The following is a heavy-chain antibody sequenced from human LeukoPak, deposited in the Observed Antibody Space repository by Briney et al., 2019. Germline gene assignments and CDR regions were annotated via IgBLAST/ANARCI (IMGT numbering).Heavy chain of an antibody. J-gene: IGHJ4*02. Sequence: PGGSLRLSCAASGFTFTSYGMHWVRQAPGKGLEWVAFISFDGSIKYYGVSVKGRFTISTDSSKNTLYLNMNSLRTEDTAVHYCAIPHGVPHDDFVYWGQGLMVTVSS. D-gene: IGHD2-8*01. CDR1: GFTFTSYG. CDR3: AIPHGVPHDDFVY. CDR2: ISFDGSIK. V-gene: IGHV3-30*02.